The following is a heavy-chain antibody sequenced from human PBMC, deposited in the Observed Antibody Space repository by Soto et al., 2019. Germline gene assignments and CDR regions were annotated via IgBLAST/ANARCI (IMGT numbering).Heavy chain of an antibody. CDR3: ARKVVVGATHWFDP. V-gene: IGHV4-28*01. J-gene: IGHJ5*02. Sequence: SETLSLTCAVSGYSISSSNWWGWIRQPPGKGLEWIGYIYYSGSTYYNPSLKSRVTMSVDTSKNQFSLKLSSVTAVDTAVYYCARKVVVGATHWFDPWGQGTLVTVSS. CDR1: GYSISSSNW. CDR2: IYYSGST. D-gene: IGHD1-26*01.